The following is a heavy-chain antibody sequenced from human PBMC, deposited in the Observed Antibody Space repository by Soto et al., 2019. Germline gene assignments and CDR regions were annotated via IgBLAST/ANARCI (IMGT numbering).Heavy chain of an antibody. V-gene: IGHV1-18*04. J-gene: IGHJ4*02. CDR3: ARGGYDSSGYHFDY. CDR1: GYTFSNYG. D-gene: IGHD3-22*01. Sequence: ASVKVSCKASGYTFSNYGITWGRQPPGQGLQWRGWVSADKRNTNYAQKFEDRGTMTTDTSTGTAYMERRSRRSDDTAVYYCARGGYDSSGYHFDYWGQGTLVNVSS. CDR2: VSADKRNT.